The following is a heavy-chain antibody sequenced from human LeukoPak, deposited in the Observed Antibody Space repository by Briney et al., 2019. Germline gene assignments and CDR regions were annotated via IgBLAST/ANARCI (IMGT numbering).Heavy chain of an antibody. J-gene: IGHJ4*02. CDR1: GGSISSSRYY. Sequence: SEALSLTCTVSGGSISSSRYYWGWLRHPPGKGLEWIGSIYSGENTYYNPSLKSRVTISVDTSQNQFSLKLTSVTAADTAVYYCAMDGYTYDYWGQGTLVTVSS. CDR3: AMDGYTYDY. D-gene: IGHD5-24*01. CDR2: IYSGENT. V-gene: IGHV4-39*07.